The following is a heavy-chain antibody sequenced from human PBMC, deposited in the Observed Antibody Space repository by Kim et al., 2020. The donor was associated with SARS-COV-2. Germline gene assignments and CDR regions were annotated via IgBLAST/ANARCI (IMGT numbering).Heavy chain of an antibody. CDR1: GFTFDDYG. J-gene: IGHJ4*02. Sequence: GGSLRLSCAASGFTFDDYGMSWVRQAPGKGLEWVSSIDWNGGSTGYADPVKGRFTISRDNAKNSLYLQMNSLRAEDTALYHCARYSGYDRFIFDYWGQGTLVTVSS. CDR3: ARYSGYDRFIFDY. V-gene: IGHV3-20*01. D-gene: IGHD5-12*01. CDR2: IDWNGGST.